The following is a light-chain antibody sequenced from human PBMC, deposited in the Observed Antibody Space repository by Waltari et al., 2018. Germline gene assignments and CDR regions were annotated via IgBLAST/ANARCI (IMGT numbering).Light chain of an antibody. Sequence: QSALTQPRPVSGSPGQSVTISCTGTSSDVGGYNYVSWYQQHPGKAPKLMIYDVSKRRSGVPDRFSGAKSGNTASLTISRPQADDEADYYCCSYAGSYTLYVFGTGTKVTVL. CDR1: SSDVGGYNY. J-gene: IGLJ1*01. V-gene: IGLV2-11*01. CDR2: DVS. CDR3: CSYAGSYTLYV.